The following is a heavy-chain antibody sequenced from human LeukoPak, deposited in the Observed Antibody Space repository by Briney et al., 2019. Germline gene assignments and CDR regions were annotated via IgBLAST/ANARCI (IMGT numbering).Heavy chain of an antibody. CDR3: ASITIFGVDNIFDY. Sequence: SETLSLTCTVSGGSISSYYWSWIRQPPGKGLEWIGYIYYTGNTHYNFSLKSRVTISVDTSKNQFSLKLSSVTAADTAVYYCASITIFGVDNIFDYWGQGTLVTVSS. J-gene: IGHJ4*02. CDR2: IYYTGNT. V-gene: IGHV4-59*01. CDR1: GGSISSYY. D-gene: IGHD3-3*01.